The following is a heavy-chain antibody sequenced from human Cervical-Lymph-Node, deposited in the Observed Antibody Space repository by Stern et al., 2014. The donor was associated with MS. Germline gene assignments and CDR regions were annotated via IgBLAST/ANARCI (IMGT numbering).Heavy chain of an antibody. CDR2: IYHTGST. Sequence: VQLEESGPGLVKPSQSLSLTCTVSGDSIVTSSHYWSWIRQHPGTGLEWIGYIYHTGSTNYNPSLKSRVTLSIDTSKNQFSLNLSSVTGADTAVYYCARDSGYPDYWGQGTLVTVSS. V-gene: IGHV4-31*03. CDR1: GDSIVTSSHY. D-gene: IGHD3-22*01. CDR3: ARDSGYPDY. J-gene: IGHJ4*02.